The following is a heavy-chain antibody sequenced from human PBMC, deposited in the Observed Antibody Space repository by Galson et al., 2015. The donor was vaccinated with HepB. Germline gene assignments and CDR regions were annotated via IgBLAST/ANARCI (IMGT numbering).Heavy chain of an antibody. V-gene: IGHV3-30*18. Sequence: SLRLSCAASGFTFSSYGMHWVRQAPGKGLEWVAVISYDGSNKYYADSVKGRFTISRDNSKNTLYLQMNSLRAEDTAVYYCAKGTPIYGDYGFDYWGQGTLVTVSS. J-gene: IGHJ4*02. CDR1: GFTFSSYG. CDR3: AKGTPIYGDYGFDY. D-gene: IGHD4-17*01. CDR2: ISYDGSNK.